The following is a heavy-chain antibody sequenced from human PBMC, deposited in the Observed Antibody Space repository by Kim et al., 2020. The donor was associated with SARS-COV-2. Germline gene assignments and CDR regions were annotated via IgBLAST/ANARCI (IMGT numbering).Heavy chain of an antibody. V-gene: IGHV3-30*07. J-gene: IGHJ4*02. CDR3: ARRRGDSYGDFDY. Sequence: YAASVKGPFVIPRDNSKNTLYLQMDSLRADDTAVYYCARRRGDSYGDFDYWGQGTLVTVSS. D-gene: IGHD5-18*01.